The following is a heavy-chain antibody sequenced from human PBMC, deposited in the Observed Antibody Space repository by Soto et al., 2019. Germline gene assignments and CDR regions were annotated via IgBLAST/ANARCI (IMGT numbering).Heavy chain of an antibody. CDR2: IRSKANSYAT. V-gene: IGHV3-73*02. Sequence: EVQLVESGGGLVQPGGSLKLCCAASGFTFSGSGMHWVRQASGKGLEWVGRIRSKANSYATEYGVSVKGKFTISRDDSRNTAYLQMNSLKTEDTAAYYCARGVYNFWSGHPKGLDYWGQGTVVTVSS. D-gene: IGHD3-3*01. CDR3: ARGVYNFWSGHPKGLDY. J-gene: IGHJ4*02. CDR1: GFTFSGSG.